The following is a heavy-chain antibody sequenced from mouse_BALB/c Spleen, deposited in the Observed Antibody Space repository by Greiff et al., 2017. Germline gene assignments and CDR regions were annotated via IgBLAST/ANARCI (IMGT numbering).Heavy chain of an antibody. CDR3: ARNYGNYRGAMDY. CDR1: GFSLSRYS. CDR2: IWGGGST. V-gene: IGHV2-6-4*01. J-gene: IGHJ4*01. D-gene: IGHD2-1*01. Sequence: VKLMESGPGLVAPSQSLSITCTVSGFSLSRYSVHWVRQPPGKGLEWLGMIWGGGSTDYNSALKSRLSISKDNSKSQVFLKMNSLQTDDTAMYYGARNYGNYRGAMDYWGQGTSVTVSA.